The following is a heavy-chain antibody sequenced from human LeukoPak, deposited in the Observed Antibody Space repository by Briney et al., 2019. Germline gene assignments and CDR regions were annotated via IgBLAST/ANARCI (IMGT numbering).Heavy chain of an antibody. J-gene: IGHJ4*02. CDR1: GFTFSSYW. V-gene: IGHV3-7*01. CDR2: IKQDGSEK. D-gene: IGHD4/OR15-4a*01. CDR3: ARAYGWCKPNPFDY. Sequence: GGSLRLSCAASGFTFSSYWMSGVRQAPGKGLEWVANIKQDGSEKYYVDSVKGRFTISRDNAKNSLYLQMNSLRAEDTAVYYCARAYGWCKPNPFDYWGQGTLVTVSS.